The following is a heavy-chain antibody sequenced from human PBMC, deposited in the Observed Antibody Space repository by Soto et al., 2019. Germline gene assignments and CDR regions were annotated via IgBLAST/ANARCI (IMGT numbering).Heavy chain of an antibody. CDR2: ISAYNGNT. CDR3: ARGRGGYCSGGRCYFDY. CDR1: VYTFTSYG. Sequence: QVQLVQSGAEVKKPGASVKVSCKAAVYTFTSYGISWVRQAPGQGLEWMGWISAYNGNTNYAQKLQGRVTMTTDTSTSTAYMELRSLRSDDTAVYYCARGRGGYCSGGRCYFDYWGQGTLVTVSS. J-gene: IGHJ4*02. D-gene: IGHD2-15*01. V-gene: IGHV1-18*01.